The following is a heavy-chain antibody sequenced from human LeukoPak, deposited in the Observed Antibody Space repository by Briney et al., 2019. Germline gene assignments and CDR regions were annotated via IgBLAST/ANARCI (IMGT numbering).Heavy chain of an antibody. J-gene: IGHJ4*02. D-gene: IGHD3-10*01. Sequence: SGGSLRLSCAASGFTFSSCAMSWVRQAPGKGLEWVSAISGSGGSTYYADSVKGRFTISRDNSKNTLYLQMNSLRAEDTAVYYCAKGPAYYYGSGSYRYFDYWGQGTLVTVSS. CDR2: ISGSGGST. CDR1: GFTFSSCA. V-gene: IGHV3-23*01. CDR3: AKGPAYYYGSGSYRYFDY.